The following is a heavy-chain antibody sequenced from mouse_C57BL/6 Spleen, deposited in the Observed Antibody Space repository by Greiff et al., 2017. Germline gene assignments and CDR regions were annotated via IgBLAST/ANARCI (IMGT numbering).Heavy chain of an antibody. D-gene: IGHD2-2*01. CDR1: GYTFTDYY. J-gene: IGHJ3*01. Sequence: EVQLQQSGPELVKPGASVKISCKASGYTFTDYYMNWVKQSHGKSLEWIGDINPNNGGTSYNQKFKGKAKLTVDKSSSTAYMELRSLTAEDSAVYYCARWAVTTSYWGQGTLVTVSA. CDR3: ARWAVTTSY. CDR2: INPNNGGT. V-gene: IGHV1-26*01.